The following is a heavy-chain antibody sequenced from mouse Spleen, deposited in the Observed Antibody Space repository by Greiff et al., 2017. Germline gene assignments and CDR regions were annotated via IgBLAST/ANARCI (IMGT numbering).Heavy chain of an antibody. CDR3: ARASLMVTTAMDY. CDR2: ISDGGSYT. CDR1: GFTFSDYY. J-gene: IGHJ4*01. D-gene: IGHD2-1*01. V-gene: IGHV5-4*02. Sequence: EVRLVESGGGLVKPGGSLKLSCAASGFTFSDYYMYWVRQTPEKRLEWVATISDGGSYTYYPDSVKGRFTISRDNAKNNLYLQMSSLKSEDTAMYYCARASLMVTTAMDYWGQGTSVTVSS.